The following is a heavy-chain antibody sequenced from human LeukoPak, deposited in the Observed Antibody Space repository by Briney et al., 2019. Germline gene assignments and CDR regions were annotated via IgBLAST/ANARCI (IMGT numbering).Heavy chain of an antibody. J-gene: IGHJ5*02. Sequence: ASVKVSCKASGYTFTSYDINWARQATGQGLEWMGWMNPNSGNTGYAQKFQGRVTMTRNTSISTAYMELSSLRSEDTAVYYCARGYYGSSGYYPNWFDPWGQGTLVTVSS. D-gene: IGHD3-22*01. CDR1: GYTFTSYD. CDR3: ARGYYGSSGYYPNWFDP. CDR2: MNPNSGNT. V-gene: IGHV1-8*01.